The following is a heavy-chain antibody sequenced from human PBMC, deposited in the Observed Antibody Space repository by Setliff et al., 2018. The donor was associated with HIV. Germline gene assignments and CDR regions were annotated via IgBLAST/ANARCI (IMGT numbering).Heavy chain of an antibody. V-gene: IGHV4-4*08. CDR2: IYPIGSP. D-gene: IGHD3-10*01. CDR3: TGDYNSGSHRFDY. J-gene: IGHJ4*02. CDR1: GGSISSYY. Sequence: SLTCTVSGGSISSYYWSWIRQSPGKGLEWIGYIYPIGSPDYPSGNTVCNPSFRSRVTLSLDTSKNQFSLKLTSVTAADAAVYYCTGDYNSGSHRFDYWGQGTPVTVSS.